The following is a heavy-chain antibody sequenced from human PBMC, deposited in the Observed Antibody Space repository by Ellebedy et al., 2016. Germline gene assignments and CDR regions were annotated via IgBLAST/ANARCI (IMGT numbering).Heavy chain of an antibody. D-gene: IGHD2-15*01. CDR2: ISRIDGST. Sequence: GESLKISCSASGFSLSSYSVNWVRQVPGKGLEWVSGISRIDGSTYYADSVKGRFTISRDNSKNTLYLQMNSLRAEDTAVYYCARGVGSGWFDPWGQGTLVTVSS. J-gene: IGHJ5*02. CDR1: GFSLSSYS. V-gene: IGHV3-23*01. CDR3: ARGVGSGWFDP.